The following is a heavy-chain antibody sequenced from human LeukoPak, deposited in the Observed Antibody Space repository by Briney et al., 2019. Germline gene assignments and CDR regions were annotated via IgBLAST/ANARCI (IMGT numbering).Heavy chain of an antibody. D-gene: IGHD2-15*01. CDR3: ARGLRRMNWFDP. J-gene: IGHJ5*02. V-gene: IGHV1-18*01. CDR1: GYTFTNFG. CDR2: ITAYNGNT. Sequence: ASVKVSCKASGYTFTNFGITWVRQAPGQGLEWVGWITAYNGNTNYAQKVQGRVTMTTDTSTSTAYMELRSLRSDDTAVYYCARGLRRMNWFDPWGQGTLVTVSS.